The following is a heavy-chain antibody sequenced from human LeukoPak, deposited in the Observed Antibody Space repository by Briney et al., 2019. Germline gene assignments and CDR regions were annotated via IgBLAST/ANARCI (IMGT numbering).Heavy chain of an antibody. J-gene: IGHJ4*02. CDR3: ARGGFGTVTDY. CDR2: ISGYSDYT. V-gene: IGHV3-23*01. D-gene: IGHD4-17*01. CDR1: GFTVSSNY. Sequence: PGGSLRLSCAASGFTVSSNYMTWVRQAPGKGLEWVSDISGYSDYTYYADSVKGRFTISRDNSKSTLYLQMNSLRADDTALYYCARGGFGTVTDYWGQGTLVTVSS.